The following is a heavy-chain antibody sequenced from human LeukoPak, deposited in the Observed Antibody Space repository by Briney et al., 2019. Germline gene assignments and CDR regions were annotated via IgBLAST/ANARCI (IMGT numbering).Heavy chain of an antibody. J-gene: IGHJ4*02. CDR3: ARSQDFWSGYFDY. CDR1: GFTFSNYT. CDR2: ISSNGGST. Sequence: GGSLRLSCTASGFTFSNYTMYWVRQAPGKGLEYVSGISSNGGSTYYANSVKGRFTISRDNSKNTLYLQMGSLRAVDMAVYYCARSQDFWSGYFDYWGQGTLVTVSS. D-gene: IGHD3-3*01. V-gene: IGHV3-64*01.